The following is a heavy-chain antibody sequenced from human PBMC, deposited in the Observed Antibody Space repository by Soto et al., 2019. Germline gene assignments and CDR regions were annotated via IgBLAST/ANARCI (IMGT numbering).Heavy chain of an antibody. Sequence: SVKVSCKASGGTFINYAISWVRQVPGQGLVWMGGLIPISGTTHYAQKFQGRVTMTADQSTSTAYIELSSLRSEDTAVYYCSRGRVDTGHCGGDHWGPVTLVTVSS. CDR2: LIPISGTT. D-gene: IGHD2-21*02. J-gene: IGHJ4*02. CDR1: GGTFINYA. V-gene: IGHV1-69*13. CDR3: SRGRVDTGHCGGDH.